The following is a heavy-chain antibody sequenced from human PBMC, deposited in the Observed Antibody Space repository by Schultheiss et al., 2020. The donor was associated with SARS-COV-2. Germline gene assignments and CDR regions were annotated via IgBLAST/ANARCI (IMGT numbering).Heavy chain of an antibody. D-gene: IGHD3-22*01. CDR3: VRDESYSESGGYYSAY. CDR1: GFTFSSYA. J-gene: IGHJ4*02. V-gene: IGHV3-48*04. CDR2: IGSAGTSI. Sequence: GGSLRLSCAASGFTFSSYAMSWVRQAPGKGLEWVSYIGSAGTSIYYAESLKGRFTLSRDNAKNSLYLQMNNLRVEDTAVYYCVRDESYSESGGYYSAYWGQGTLVTVSS.